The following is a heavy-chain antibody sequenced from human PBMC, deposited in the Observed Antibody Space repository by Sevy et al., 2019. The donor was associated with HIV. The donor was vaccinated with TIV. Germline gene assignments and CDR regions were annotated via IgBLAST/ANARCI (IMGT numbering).Heavy chain of an antibody. CDR2: ISSSGSTK. J-gene: IGHJ4*02. Sequence: GGSLRLSCAASGFTFSSYEMNWVRQAPGKGLEWVSYISSSGSTKYYADSVKGRFTISRDSPKNSLYLQMNSLRAEDTAVYYCARGPHYYYDSSAFFDYWGQGTLVTVSS. D-gene: IGHD3-22*01. CDR3: ARGPHYYYDSSAFFDY. CDR1: GFTFSSYE. V-gene: IGHV3-48*03.